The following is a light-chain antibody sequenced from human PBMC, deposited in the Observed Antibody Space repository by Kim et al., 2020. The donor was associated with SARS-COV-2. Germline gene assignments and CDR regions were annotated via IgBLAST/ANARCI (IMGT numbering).Light chain of an antibody. CDR2: QDS. CDR3: QAWDSSTAVV. J-gene: IGLJ2*01. Sequence: VSPGQTASISCYGDKLGDKYACWYKQKPGQAPVLVIYQDSKRPSGIPERFSGSNSGNTATLTISGTQAMDEADYYCQAWDSSTAVVFGGGTQLTVL. CDR1: KLGDKY. V-gene: IGLV3-1*01.